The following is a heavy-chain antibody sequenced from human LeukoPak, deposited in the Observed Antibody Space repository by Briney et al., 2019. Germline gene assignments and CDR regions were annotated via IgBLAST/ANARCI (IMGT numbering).Heavy chain of an antibody. V-gene: IGHV4-59*01. J-gene: IGHJ4*02. CDR3: ARRMGNSFDY. Sequence: SETLSLTCTVSGGSISSYYWSWIRQPPGKGLEWIGYIYYSGSTNYNPSLKSRVTISVDTSKNQYSLKLSSVTAADTAVYYCARRMGNSFDYWGQGTLVTVSS. CDR2: IYYSGST. CDR1: GGSISSYY. D-gene: IGHD1-26*01.